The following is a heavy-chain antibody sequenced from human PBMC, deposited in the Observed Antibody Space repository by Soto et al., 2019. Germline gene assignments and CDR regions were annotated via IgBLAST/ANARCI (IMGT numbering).Heavy chain of an antibody. V-gene: IGHV3-21*01. J-gene: IGHJ4*02. Sequence: EVQLVESGGGLVKPGGSLRLSCAASGFTFSSYSMNWVRQAPGKGLEWVSAISSRSDYIYYAVSVKGRFTISRDNAKNSPYLQMNSLTAEDTDVYYCASSPPVSGYDSRSGDYWGQGTLVTVSS. D-gene: IGHD5-12*01. CDR2: ISSRSDYI. CDR3: ASSPPVSGYDSRSGDY. CDR1: GFTFSSYS.